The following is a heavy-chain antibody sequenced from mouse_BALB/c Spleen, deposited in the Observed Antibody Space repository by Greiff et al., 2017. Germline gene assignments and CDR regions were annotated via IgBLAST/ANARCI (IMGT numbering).Heavy chain of an antibody. V-gene: IGHV5-6-3*01. CDR1: GFTFSSYG. D-gene: IGHD2-3*01. CDR2: INSNGGST. CDR3: AGVGEGDGYCEEDAMDY. Sequence: EVHLVESGGGLVQPGGSLKLSCAASGFTFSSYGMSWVRQTPDKRLELVATINSNGGSTYYPDSVKGRFTISRDNAKNTLYLQMSSLKSEDTAMYYCAGVGEGDGYCEEDAMDYWGQGTSVTVSS. J-gene: IGHJ4*01.